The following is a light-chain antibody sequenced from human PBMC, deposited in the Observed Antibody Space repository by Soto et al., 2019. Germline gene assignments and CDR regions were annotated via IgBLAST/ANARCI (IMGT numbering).Light chain of an antibody. J-gene: IGKJ1*01. V-gene: IGKV3-20*01. Sequence: IVLTQSPGTLSLSPGERATLSCRASQSVRSNYLAWYQQKPGQAPRLLIYGASSRATGIPDRFSGSGSGTDFTLTISRLEPEYFAVYYCQHLGTFGQGTKVEIK. CDR2: GAS. CDR3: QHLGT. CDR1: QSVRSNY.